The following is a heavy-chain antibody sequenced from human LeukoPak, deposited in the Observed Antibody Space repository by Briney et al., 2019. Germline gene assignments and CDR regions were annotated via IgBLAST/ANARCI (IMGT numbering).Heavy chain of an antibody. Sequence: PSETLSLTCAVYGGSFSGYYWSWIRQPPGMGLEWIGEINHSGSTNSNPSLKSRVTLLVDTSKNQFSLRLNSVTAADTAVYYCARGYPHQPVNWGQGTLVTVSS. CDR3: ARGYPHQPVN. CDR1: GGSFSGYY. CDR2: INHSGST. J-gene: IGHJ4*02. V-gene: IGHV4-34*01. D-gene: IGHD4-23*01.